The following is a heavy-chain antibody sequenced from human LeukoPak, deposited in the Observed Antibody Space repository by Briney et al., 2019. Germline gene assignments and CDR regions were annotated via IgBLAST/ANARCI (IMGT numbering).Heavy chain of an antibody. Sequence: GGSLRLSCAVSGLXFXRXXXXWXXXXXXXXXXXXSRINNDGSDIAYAESVKGRFTVSRDNAKNTVYLQMNSLRAEDTAVYYCVRRGDGAAYYPDWGQGTLVTVSS. J-gene: IGHJ4*02. D-gene: IGHD4/OR15-4a*01. CDR1: GLXFXRXX. CDR3: VRRGDGAAYYPD. CDR2: INNDGSDI. V-gene: IGHV3-74*01.